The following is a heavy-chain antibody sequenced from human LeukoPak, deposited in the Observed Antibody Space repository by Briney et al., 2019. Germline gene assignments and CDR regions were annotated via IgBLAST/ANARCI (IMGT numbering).Heavy chain of an antibody. Sequence: GGSLRLSCSASGFTFNSYAMIWLPQAPGKGLVGGSAIGAGGTDAYYTNTVKARFTISRDNTKTTMCLHRSCLRAEDTAVYFIAVRPCDRGGNYLGAFEAWGEGTTVTVSS. V-gene: IGHV3-23*01. CDR2: IGAGGTDA. CDR1: GFTFNSYA. D-gene: IGHD3-22*01. CDR3: AVRPCDRGGNYLGAFEA. J-gene: IGHJ3*01.